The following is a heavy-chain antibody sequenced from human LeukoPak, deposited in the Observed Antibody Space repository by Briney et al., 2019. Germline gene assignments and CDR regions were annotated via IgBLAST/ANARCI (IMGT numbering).Heavy chain of an antibody. Sequence: TGGSLRLSCAASGFTFSSNDMHWVRQVTGKGLEWVSAIGTAGDPYYPGSVKGRLTISRENAKNSLYLQMNSLRAGDTAVYYCARDRLLWRGGHYYYYGMDVWGQGTTVTVSS. CDR3: ARDRLLWRGGHYYYYGMDV. D-gene: IGHD3-10*01. J-gene: IGHJ6*02. CDR2: IGTAGDP. V-gene: IGHV3-13*05. CDR1: GFTFSSND.